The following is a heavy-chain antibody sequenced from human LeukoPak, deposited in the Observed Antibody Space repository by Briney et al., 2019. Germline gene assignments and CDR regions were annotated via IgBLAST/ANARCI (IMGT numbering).Heavy chain of an antibody. CDR2: IYYSGST. Sequence: SETLSLTCAVYGGSFSGYYWSWIRQPPGKGLEWIGDIYYSGSTNYIPSLKSRVTISVDTSKHQFSLKLSSVTAADTSVYYCAREVARHWYFDLWGRGTLVTVSS. CDR1: GGSFSGYY. CDR3: AREVARHWYFDL. V-gene: IGHV4-34*01. J-gene: IGHJ2*01.